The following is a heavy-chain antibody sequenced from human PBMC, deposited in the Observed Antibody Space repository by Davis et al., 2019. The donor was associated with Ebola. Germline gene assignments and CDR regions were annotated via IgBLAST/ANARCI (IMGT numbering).Heavy chain of an antibody. V-gene: IGHV3-73*01. CDR2: IRSKANSYAT. J-gene: IGHJ4*02. D-gene: IGHD6-19*01. Sequence: AASVKVSCKASGFTFSGSAMHWVRQASGKGLEWVGRIRSKANSYATAYAASVKGRFTISRDDSKNTAYLQMNSLKTEDTAVYYCTIAVAGTRDDYWGQGTLVTVSS. CDR1: GFTFSGSA. CDR3: TIAVAGTRDDY.